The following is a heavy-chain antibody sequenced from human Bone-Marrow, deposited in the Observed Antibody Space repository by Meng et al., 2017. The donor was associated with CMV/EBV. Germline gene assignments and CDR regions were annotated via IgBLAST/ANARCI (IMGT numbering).Heavy chain of an antibody. CDR2: IYSGGST. J-gene: IGHJ6*02. D-gene: IGHD1-26*01. CDR3: ARDSLVGATGAIPTNYYYYYGMDV. Sequence: ETLSLTCAASGFTVSSNYMSWVRQAPGKGLEWVSVIYSGGSTYYADSVKGRFTISRDNSKNTLYLQMNSLRAEDTAVYYCARDSLVGATGAIPTNYYYYYGMDVWGQGTTVTVSS. CDR1: GFTVSSNY. V-gene: IGHV3-53*01.